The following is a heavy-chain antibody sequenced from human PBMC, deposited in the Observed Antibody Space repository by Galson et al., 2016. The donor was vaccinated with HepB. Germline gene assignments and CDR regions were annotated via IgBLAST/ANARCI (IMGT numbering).Heavy chain of an antibody. Sequence: SVKVSCKAYGGTFSYYDISWVRQAPGQGLEWMGGIIPIFGTAVYAQMFQGRVTITADRSTTTAYMELSGLRSEDTAVYFCAASMVYSTLYFDYWGQGTLVTVSS. D-gene: IGHD2-8*01. CDR2: IIPIFGTA. CDR3: AASMVYSTLYFDY. V-gene: IGHV1-69*06. J-gene: IGHJ4*02. CDR1: GGTFSYYD.